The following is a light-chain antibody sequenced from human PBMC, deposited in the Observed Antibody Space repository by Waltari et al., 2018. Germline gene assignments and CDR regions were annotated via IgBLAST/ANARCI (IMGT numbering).Light chain of an antibody. V-gene: IGLV1-44*01. CDR2: GNN. CDR1: SPNIGSNI. Sequence: QSVLTQPPSASGTPGQRVTISCSGSSPNIGSNIVNWSQHLPGTAPKLLIYGNNKRPSGISDRFSGSKSGTSASLAISGLQSEDEADYFCAAWEDRLNGWVFGGGTKLTVL. CDR3: AAWEDRLNGWV. J-gene: IGLJ3*02.